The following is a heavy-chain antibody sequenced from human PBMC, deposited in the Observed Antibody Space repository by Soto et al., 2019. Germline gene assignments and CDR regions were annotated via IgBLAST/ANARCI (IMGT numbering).Heavy chain of an antibody. CDR3: ARGRASGSYYLLDY. CDR1: GDTFTTYD. D-gene: IGHD3-10*01. CDR2: VNPNSGNI. V-gene: IGHV1-8*01. J-gene: IGHJ4*02. Sequence: ASVKVSCKASGDTFTTYDINWVRQATGHGLEWMGWVNPNSGNIGYAQRFQGRVTMTRDTAIRTAYMEVSSLRSDDTAVYYCARGRASGSYYLLDYWGRGTLVTVSS.